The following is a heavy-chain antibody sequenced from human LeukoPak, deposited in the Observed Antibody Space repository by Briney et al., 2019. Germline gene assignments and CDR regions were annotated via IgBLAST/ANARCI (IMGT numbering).Heavy chain of an antibody. V-gene: IGHV3-30-3*01. D-gene: IGHD6-19*01. CDR2: ISYDGSNK. J-gene: IGHJ3*02. CDR3: ARWSGWLYAFDI. CDR1: GFTFSSYA. Sequence: GRSLRLSCAASGFTFSSYAMHWVRQAPGKGLEWVAVISYDGSNKYYADSVKGRFTISRDNSKNTLYLQMNSLRAEDTAVYYCARWSGWLYAFDIWGQGTMVTVSS.